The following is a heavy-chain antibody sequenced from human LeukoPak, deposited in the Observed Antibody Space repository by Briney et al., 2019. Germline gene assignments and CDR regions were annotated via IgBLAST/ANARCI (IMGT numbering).Heavy chain of an antibody. CDR1: GGSISSYY. J-gene: IGHJ4*02. V-gene: IGHV4-59*01. D-gene: IGHD5-18*01. CDR3: ARTPAYTYGSQFDC. Sequence: PSETLSLTCTVSGGSISSYYWSWIRQPPGKGLEWIGYIYYSGSTNYNPSLKSRVTISVDTSKNQFSLKLSSVTAADTAVYYCARTPAYTYGSQFDCWGQGTLVTVSS. CDR2: IYYSGST.